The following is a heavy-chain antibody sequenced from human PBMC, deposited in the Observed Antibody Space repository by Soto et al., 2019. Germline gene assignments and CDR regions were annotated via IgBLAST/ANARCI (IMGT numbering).Heavy chain of an antibody. CDR1: GFTFSSYD. CDR3: VRDLLPGGGVDFDY. J-gene: IGHJ4*02. Sequence: EVQLVESGGGLVQPGGSLRLSCAASGFTFSSYDMNWVRQAPGKGLEWVSYISCSGRTIYYADSVKGRFSISRDNAKNSLYLQMNSLRAEDTAVYYCVRDLLPGGGVDFDYWGQGTLVTVSS. D-gene: IGHD3-10*01. V-gene: IGHV3-48*03. CDR2: ISCSGRTI.